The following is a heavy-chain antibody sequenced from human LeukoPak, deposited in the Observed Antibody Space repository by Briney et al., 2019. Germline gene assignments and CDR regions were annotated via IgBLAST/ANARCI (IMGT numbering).Heavy chain of an antibody. Sequence: GGSLRLSCAASGFTFSSYDMHWVRQPAGKGLEWVSGIGTGGDTYYSGSVKGRFTISRENAKNFLYLQMNSLRAGDTAVYYCARADGSGLKSYFDYWAQGTLVTVSS. D-gene: IGHD3-10*01. V-gene: IGHV3-13*01. CDR1: GFTFSSYD. CDR3: ARADGSGLKSYFDY. CDR2: IGTGGDT. J-gene: IGHJ4*02.